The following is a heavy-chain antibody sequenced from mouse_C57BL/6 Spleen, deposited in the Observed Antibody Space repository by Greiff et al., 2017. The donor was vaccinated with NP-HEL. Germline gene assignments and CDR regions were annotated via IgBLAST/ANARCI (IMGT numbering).Heavy chain of an antibody. V-gene: IGHV5-4*01. J-gene: IGHJ2*01. CDR3: ARDPGQGYFDY. CDR2: ISDGGSYT. Sequence: EVKVVESGGGLVKPGGSLKLSCAASGFTFSSYAMSWVRQTPEKRLEWVATISDGGSYTYYPDNVKGRFTISRDNAKNNLYLQMSHLKSEDTAMYYCARDPGQGYFDYWGQGTTLTVSS. CDR1: GFTFSSYA.